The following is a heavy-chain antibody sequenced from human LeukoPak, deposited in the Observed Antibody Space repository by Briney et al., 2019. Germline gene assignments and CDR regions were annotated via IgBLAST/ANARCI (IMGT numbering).Heavy chain of an antibody. CDR2: IYYSGST. Sequence: SETLSLTCTVSGGSVSSGSYYWSWIRQPPGKGLAWIGYIYYSGSTNYNPSLKSRVTISVDTSKNQFSLKLSSVTAADTAVYYCAREGQEMATIDYWGQGTLVTVSS. CDR1: GGSVSSGSYY. V-gene: IGHV4-61*01. J-gene: IGHJ4*02. D-gene: IGHD5-24*01. CDR3: AREGQEMATIDY.